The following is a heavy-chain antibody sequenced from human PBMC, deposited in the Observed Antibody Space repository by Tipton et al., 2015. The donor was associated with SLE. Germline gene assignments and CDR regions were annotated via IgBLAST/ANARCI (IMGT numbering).Heavy chain of an antibody. CDR1: GGSISSSSYY. Sequence: LRLSCTVSGGSISSSSYYWGWIRQPPGKGLEWIGSIYYSGSTYYNPSLKSRVTISVDTSKNQFSLKLSSVTAADTAVYYCARRPVEMATIHAFDIWGQGTMVTVSS. CDR2: IYYSGST. V-gene: IGHV4-39*01. CDR3: ARRPVEMATIHAFDI. J-gene: IGHJ3*02. D-gene: IGHD5-24*01.